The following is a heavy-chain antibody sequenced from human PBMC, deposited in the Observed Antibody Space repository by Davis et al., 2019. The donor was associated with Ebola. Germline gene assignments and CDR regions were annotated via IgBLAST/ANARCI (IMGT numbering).Heavy chain of an antibody. J-gene: IGHJ4*02. CDR2: IRFDGSSK. D-gene: IGHD6-13*01. Sequence: GESLKISCIGDGFIFGDYAMNWVRRAPGKGLEWVAFIRFDGSSKHYADSVKGRFTISRDNSKNTLYLQMNSLRAEDTAVYYCAKDLAGWVEAAAASWGQGTLVTVSS. V-gene: IGHV3-30*02. CDR1: GFIFGDYA. CDR3: AKDLAGWVEAAAAS.